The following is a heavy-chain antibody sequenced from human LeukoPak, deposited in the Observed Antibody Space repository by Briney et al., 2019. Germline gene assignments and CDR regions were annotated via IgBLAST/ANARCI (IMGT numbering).Heavy chain of an antibody. CDR3: ARGGSSGYWGIDY. J-gene: IGHJ4*02. Sequence: GGSLRLSCAASGFTFSSYAMHWVRQAPGKGLEWAAVISYDGSSKYYADSVKGRFTISRDNSKNTLYLQMNSLRAEDTAVYYCARGGSSGYWGIDYWGQGTLVTVSS. D-gene: IGHD6-19*01. CDR2: ISYDGSSK. V-gene: IGHV3-30-3*01. CDR1: GFTFSSYA.